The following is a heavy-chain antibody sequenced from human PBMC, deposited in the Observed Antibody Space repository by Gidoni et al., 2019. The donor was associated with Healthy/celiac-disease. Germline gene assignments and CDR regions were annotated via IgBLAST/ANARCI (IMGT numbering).Heavy chain of an antibody. CDR1: GGSFSGHY. J-gene: IGHJ5*02. V-gene: IGHV4-34*01. D-gene: IGHD6-13*01. Sequence: QVQLQQWGARLLKPSETLSLTCAVYGGSFSGHYWSWIRQPPGKGLEWIGEINHSGSTNYNPSLKSRVTISVDTSKNQFSLKLSSVTAADTAVYYCARAPGVAAPGISQFFDPWGQGTLVTVSS. CDR3: ARAPGVAAPGISQFFDP. CDR2: INHSGST.